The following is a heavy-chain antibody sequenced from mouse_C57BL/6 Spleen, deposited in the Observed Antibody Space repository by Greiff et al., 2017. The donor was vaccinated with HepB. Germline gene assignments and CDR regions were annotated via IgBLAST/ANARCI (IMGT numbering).Heavy chain of an antibody. CDR2: IYPRSGNT. V-gene: IGHV1-81*01. Sequence: QVQLKQSGAELARPGASVKLSCKASGYTFTSYGISWVKQRTGQGLEWIGEIYPRSGNTYYNEKFKGKATLTADKSSSTAYMELRSLTSEDSAVYFCARNYGDMDYWGKGTSATVSS. J-gene: IGHJ4*01. D-gene: IGHD1-1*02. CDR3: ARNYGDMDY. CDR1: GYTFTSYG.